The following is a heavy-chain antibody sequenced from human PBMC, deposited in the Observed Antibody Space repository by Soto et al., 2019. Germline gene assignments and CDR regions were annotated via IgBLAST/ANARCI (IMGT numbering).Heavy chain of an antibody. V-gene: IGHV3-74*01. J-gene: IGHJ6*01. Sequence: EVQLVESGGGLVQPGGSLRLSCTASGFSFANYWLHWVRQFPGKGLEWVSRINIDGSNAHYAGSVRGGFTISRDNGKHTLYLQMYNVRAEDTAVYFCARLPYHYDATNGGGDFRWGQVNGVNVSS. CDR2: INIDGSNA. CDR3: ARLPYHYDATNGGGDFR. CDR1: GFSFANYW. D-gene: IGHD3-22*01.